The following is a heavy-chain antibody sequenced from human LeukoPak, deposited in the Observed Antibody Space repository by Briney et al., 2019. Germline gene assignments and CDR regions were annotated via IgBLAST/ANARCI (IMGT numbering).Heavy chain of an antibody. CDR3: ARDRCSGGSCYPLLDS. V-gene: IGHV3-7*01. D-gene: IGHD2-15*01. J-gene: IGHJ4*02. CDR2: IKQDGSEK. CDR1: GFTFSNFW. Sequence: EAGGSLRLSCAASGFTFSNFWMSWVRQSPGKGLEWVANIKQDGSEKYYVDSVKGRFTISRDNAGNSLYLQMNSLRAEDTAVYYCARDRCSGGSCYPLLDSWGQGTLVTVSS.